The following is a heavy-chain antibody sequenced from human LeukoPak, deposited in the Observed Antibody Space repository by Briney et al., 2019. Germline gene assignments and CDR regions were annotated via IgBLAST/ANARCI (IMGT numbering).Heavy chain of an antibody. J-gene: IGHJ4*02. Sequence: SETLSLTCTVSGGSISSGGYYWSWIRQHPGKGLEWIGYIYYSGSTYYNPSLKSRLTISVDTSKNQFSLKLSSVTAADTAVYYCARSFGESYFDYWGQGILVTVSS. CDR1: GGSISSGGYY. D-gene: IGHD3-10*01. CDR2: IYYSGST. V-gene: IGHV4-31*03. CDR3: ARSFGESYFDY.